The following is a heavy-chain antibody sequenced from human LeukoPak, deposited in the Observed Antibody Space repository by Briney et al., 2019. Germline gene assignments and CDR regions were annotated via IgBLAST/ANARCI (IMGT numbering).Heavy chain of an antibody. CDR1: GYPFSSYS. CDR3: ARDRLSMTPYYYGMDV. Sequence: GGSLRLSCVASGYPFSSYSMNWIRQAPGKGLEWVSYISVSGGVRSYADSVKGRFTISRDDARNSLYLQMNSLKDEDTAVYYCARDRLSMTPYYYGMDVWGQGTTVTVSS. D-gene: IGHD2-15*01. J-gene: IGHJ6*02. V-gene: IGHV3-48*02. CDR2: ISVSGGVR.